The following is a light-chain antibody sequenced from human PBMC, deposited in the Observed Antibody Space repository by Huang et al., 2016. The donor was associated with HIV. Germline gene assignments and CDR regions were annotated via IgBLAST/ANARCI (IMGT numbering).Light chain of an antibody. V-gene: IGKV3-11*01. Sequence: EIVLTQSPVSLSLSPGERATLSCRASQTVNNNVAWYQQTPGQAPRLLIYDASNRATGIPARFSGSGSGTDFTLTISSLQAEDVAVYYCQQYYSTPGFGQGTRVEI. CDR3: QQYYSTPG. CDR2: DAS. J-gene: IGKJ1*01. CDR1: QTVNNN.